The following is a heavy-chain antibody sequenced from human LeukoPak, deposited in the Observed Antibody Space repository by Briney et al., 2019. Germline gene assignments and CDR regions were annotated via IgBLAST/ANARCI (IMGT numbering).Heavy chain of an antibody. D-gene: IGHD6-19*01. CDR1: GFTFSTYN. J-gene: IGHJ4*02. CDR2: ISGSGGST. Sequence: PGGSLRLSCAASGFTFSTYNMNWVRQAPGKGLEWVSAISGSGGSTYYADSVKGRFTISRDNSKNTLYLQMNSLRAEDTAVYYCAKDFSHQHRIAVAGGFDYWGQGTLVTVSS. V-gene: IGHV3-23*01. CDR3: AKDFSHQHRIAVAGGFDY.